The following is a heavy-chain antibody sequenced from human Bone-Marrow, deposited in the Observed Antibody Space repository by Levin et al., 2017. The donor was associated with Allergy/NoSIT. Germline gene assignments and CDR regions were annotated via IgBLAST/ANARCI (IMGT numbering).Heavy chain of an antibody. Sequence: GGSLRLSCKASGYTLTSYAMNWVRQAPGQGLEWMGWINTKTGNPTYAQGFTGRFVFSLDTSDSMSYLQINTLKAEDAAVYYCARSGYYYGSGNYPYYYYMDVWGKGTTVTVSS. J-gene: IGHJ6*03. V-gene: IGHV7-4-1*04. CDR2: INTKTGNP. D-gene: IGHD3-10*01. CDR1: GYTLTSYA. CDR3: ARSGYYYGSGNYPYYYYMDV.